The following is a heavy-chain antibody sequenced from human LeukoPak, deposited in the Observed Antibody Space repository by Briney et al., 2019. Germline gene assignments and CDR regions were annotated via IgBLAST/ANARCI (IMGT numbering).Heavy chain of an antibody. CDR2: ISYDGGNK. V-gene: IGHV3-30*01. D-gene: IGHD1-26*01. CDR1: GFTFSSYA. J-gene: IGHJ6*03. CDR3: AREGGSYSGRYYYYMDV. Sequence: QSGGSLRLSCAASGFTFSSYAMHWVRQAPGKGLEWVAVISYDGGNKYYADSVKSRFTISRDNSKNTLYLQMNSLRAEDTAVYYCAREGGSYSGRYYYYMDVWGKGTTVTVSS.